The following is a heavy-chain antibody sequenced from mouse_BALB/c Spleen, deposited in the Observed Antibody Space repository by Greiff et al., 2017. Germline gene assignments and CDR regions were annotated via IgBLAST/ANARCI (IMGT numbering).Heavy chain of an antibody. CDR3: ARSYGSSYYFDY. CDR2: INSNGGST. J-gene: IGHJ2*01. CDR1: GFTFSSYG. D-gene: IGHD1-1*01. Sequence: DVQLVESGGGLVQPGGSLKLSCAASGFTFSSYGMSWVRQTPDKRLELVATINSNGGSTYYPDSVKGRFTISRDNAKNTLYLQMSSLKSEDTAMYYCARSYGSSYYFDYWGQGTTLTVSS. V-gene: IGHV5-6-3*01.